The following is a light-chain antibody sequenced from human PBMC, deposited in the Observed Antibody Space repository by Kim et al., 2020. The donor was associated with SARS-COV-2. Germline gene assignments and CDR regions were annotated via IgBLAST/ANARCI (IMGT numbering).Light chain of an antibody. CDR2: DVT. V-gene: IGLV2-14*03. CDR1: SSDVGAHNY. Sequence: QSALTQPASVSGSPGQSITISCTGTSSDVGAHNYVSWYQHHPGKAPKLMIYDVTRRPPGISNRFSGSKSGNTASLTISGLQAEDEADYYCSSYTGSVVFGGGTQLTVL. J-gene: IGLJ2*01. CDR3: SSYTGSVV.